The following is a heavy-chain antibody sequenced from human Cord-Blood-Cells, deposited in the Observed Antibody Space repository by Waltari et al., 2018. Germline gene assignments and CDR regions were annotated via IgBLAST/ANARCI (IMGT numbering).Heavy chain of an antibody. CDR3: ARGVVGATWGAFDI. D-gene: IGHD1-26*01. CDR1: GYTFTGYY. J-gene: IGHJ3*02. V-gene: IGHV1-2*02. CDR2: INPNSVGT. Sequence: QVQLVQSGAEVKKPGASVKVSCKASGYTFTGYYMHWVRQAPGQGLEWMGWINPNSVGTNYAQKFQGRVTMTRDTSISPAYMELSRLRSDDTAVYYCARGVVGATWGAFDIWGQGTMVTVSS.